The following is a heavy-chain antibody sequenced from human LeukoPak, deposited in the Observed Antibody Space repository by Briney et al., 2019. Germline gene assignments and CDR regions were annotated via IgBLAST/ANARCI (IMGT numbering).Heavy chain of an antibody. J-gene: IGHJ4*02. CDR1: GDSISSSSYY. CDR3: ARDDSLYYFDY. D-gene: IGHD2-15*01. Sequence: SETLSLTCTVSGDSISSSSYYWGWIRQPPGKGLEWIGEINHSGSTNYNPSLKSRVTISVDTSKNQFSLKLSSVTAADTAVYYCARDDSLYYFDYWGQGTLVTVSS. V-gene: IGHV4-39*07. CDR2: INHSGST.